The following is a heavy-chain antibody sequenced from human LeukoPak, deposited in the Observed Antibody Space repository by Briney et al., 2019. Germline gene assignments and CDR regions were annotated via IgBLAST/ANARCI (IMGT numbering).Heavy chain of an antibody. D-gene: IGHD5-12*01. CDR3: AREEVVATIPGRLRYYFDY. V-gene: IGHV4-61*02. CDR1: GVSVSSGTYY. CDR2: VHSTGRS. J-gene: IGHJ4*02. Sequence: SQTLSLTCTVSGVSVSSGTYYWSWIRQSAGKGLEWIGRVHSTGRSNYSPSLESRVSISVDTSKNQVSLKVTSVTAADTAVYYCAREEVVATIPGRLRYYFDYWGQGTLVTVSS.